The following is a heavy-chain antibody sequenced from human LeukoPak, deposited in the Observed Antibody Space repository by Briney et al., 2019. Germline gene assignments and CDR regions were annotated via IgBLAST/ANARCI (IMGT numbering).Heavy chain of an antibody. D-gene: IGHD3-10*01. CDR2: IKQDGSES. CDR3: ARDEATMVRGHDY. Sequence: GGSLRLSCAASGFTVTSNYMNWVRQAPGKGLEWLANIKQDGSESYYVDSVKGRFTISRDNAKNSLYLQMNSLRADDTAVYYCARDEATMVRGHDYWGQGTLVTVSS. V-gene: IGHV3-7*03. CDR1: GFTVTSNY. J-gene: IGHJ4*02.